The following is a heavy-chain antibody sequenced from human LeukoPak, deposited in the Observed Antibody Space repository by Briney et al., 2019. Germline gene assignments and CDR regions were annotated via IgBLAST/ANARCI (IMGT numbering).Heavy chain of an antibody. J-gene: IGHJ4*02. D-gene: IGHD5-24*01. CDR1: GYTFTSYD. CDR3: ARGYWRWLQSDY. Sequence: ASVKVSCKASGYTFTSYDINWVRQATGQGLEWMGWMNPNSGNTGYAQKFQGRVTMTRNTSISTAYMELSSLRSEDTAVYYCARGYWRWLQSDYWGQGTLVTVSS. CDR2: MNPNSGNT. V-gene: IGHV1-8*01.